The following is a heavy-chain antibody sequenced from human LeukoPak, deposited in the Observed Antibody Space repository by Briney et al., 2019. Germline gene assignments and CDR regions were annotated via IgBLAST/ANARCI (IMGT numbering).Heavy chain of an antibody. CDR1: GFTFDDYA. CDR2: ISWNSGSI. V-gene: IGHV3-9*01. Sequence: GRSLRLSCAASGFTFDDYAMHWVRQAPGKGLEWVSGISWNSGSIGYADSVKGRFTISRDNAKNSLYLQMNSLRAEDTALYYCAKMAVGGPYFDYWGQGTLVTVSS. CDR3: AKMAVGGPYFDY. J-gene: IGHJ4*02. D-gene: IGHD3-10*01.